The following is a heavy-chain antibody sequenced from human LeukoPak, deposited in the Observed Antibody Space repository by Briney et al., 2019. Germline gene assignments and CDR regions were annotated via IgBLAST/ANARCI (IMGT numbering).Heavy chain of an antibody. V-gene: IGHV3-30*02. CDR2: IRYDGSNK. CDR3: AKDSYCSSTSCYEEYYYYGMGG. CDR1: GFTFSSYG. Sequence: PGGSLRLSCAASGFTFSSYGMHWVRQAPGKGLEWVAFIRYDGSNKYYADSVKGRFTISRDNSKNTLYLQMNSLRAEDTAVYYCAKDSYCSSTSCYEEYYYYGMGGWGQRTTV. J-gene: IGHJ6*01. D-gene: IGHD2-2*01.